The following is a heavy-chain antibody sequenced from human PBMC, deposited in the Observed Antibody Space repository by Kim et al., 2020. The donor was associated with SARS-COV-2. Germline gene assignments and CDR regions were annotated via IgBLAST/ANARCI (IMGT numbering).Heavy chain of an antibody. Sequence: GGSLRLSCAASGFTFSSYSMNWVRQAPGKGLEWVSSISSSSSYIYYADSVKGRFTISRDNAKNSLYLQMNSLRAEDTAVYYCARDNYDFWSGYPALFGFGGGVPGAFDIWGQGTMVTVSS. CDR3: ARDNYDFWSGYPALFGFGGGVPGAFDI. D-gene: IGHD3-3*01. CDR2: ISSSSSYI. V-gene: IGHV3-21*01. J-gene: IGHJ3*02. CDR1: GFTFSSYS.